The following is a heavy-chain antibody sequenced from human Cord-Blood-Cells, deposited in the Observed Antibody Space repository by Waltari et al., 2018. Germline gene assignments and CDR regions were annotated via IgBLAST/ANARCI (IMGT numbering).Heavy chain of an antibody. CDR2: IYSGGST. D-gene: IGHD6-6*01. J-gene: IGHJ4*02. CDR3: ARHRESSSFDY. Sequence: EVQLVESGGGLIQPGGSLRLSCAASGFTVSSTYMCWVRQAPGKGLEWVSVIYSGGSTYYADSVKGRFTISRDNSKNTLYLQMNSLRAEDTAVYYCARHRESSSFDYWGQGTLVTVSS. CDR1: GFTVSSTY. V-gene: IGHV3-53*01.